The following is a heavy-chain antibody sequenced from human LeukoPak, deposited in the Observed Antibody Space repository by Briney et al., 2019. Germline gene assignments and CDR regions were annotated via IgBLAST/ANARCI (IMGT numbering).Heavy chain of an antibody. CDR1: GGSFSGYY. CDR3: ASLVPLRFLEWLLPNYGMDV. V-gene: IGHV4-34*01. Sequence: SETLSLTCAVYGGSFSGYYWSWIRQPPGKGLEWIGEINHSGSTNYNPSPKSRVTISVDTSKNQFSLKLSSVTAADTAVYYCASLVPLRFLEWLLPNYGMDVWGQGTTVTVSS. CDR2: INHSGST. D-gene: IGHD3-3*01. J-gene: IGHJ6*02.